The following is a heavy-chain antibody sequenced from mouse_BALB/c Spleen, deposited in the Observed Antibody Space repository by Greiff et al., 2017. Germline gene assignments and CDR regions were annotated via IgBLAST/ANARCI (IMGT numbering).Heavy chain of an antibody. CDR1: GFSLTSYG. V-gene: IGHV2-9*02. Sequence: QVQLKESGPGLVAPSQSLSITCTVSGFSLTSYGVHWVRQPPGKGLEWLGVIWAGGSTNYNSALMSRLSISKDNSKSQVFLKMNSLQTDDTAMYYCARDENYLVGFAYWGQGTLVTVSA. J-gene: IGHJ3*01. D-gene: IGHD1-1*02. CDR2: IWAGGST. CDR3: ARDENYLVGFAY.